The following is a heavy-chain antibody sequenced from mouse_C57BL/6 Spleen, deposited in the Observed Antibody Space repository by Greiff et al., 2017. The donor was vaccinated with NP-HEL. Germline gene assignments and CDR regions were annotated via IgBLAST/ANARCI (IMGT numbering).Heavy chain of an antibody. CDR2: INPNNGGT. Sequence: EVQLQQSGPELVKPGASVKIPCKASGYTFTDYNMDWVKQSHGKSLEWIGDINPNNGGTIYNQKFKGKATLTVDKSSSTAYMELRSLTSEDTAVYYCARMGYRAMDYWGQGTSVTVSS. D-gene: IGHD2-14*01. CDR3: ARMGYRAMDY. J-gene: IGHJ4*01. CDR1: GYTFTDYN. V-gene: IGHV1-18*01.